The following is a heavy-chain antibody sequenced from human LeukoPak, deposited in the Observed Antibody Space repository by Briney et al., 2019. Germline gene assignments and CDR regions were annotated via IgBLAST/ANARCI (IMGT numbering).Heavy chain of an antibody. J-gene: IGHJ5*02. CDR3: ARGDTIFGVVINWFDP. V-gene: IGHV4-34*01. Sequence: SETLSLTCAVYGGSFSGYYWSWIRQPPGKGLEWTGEINHSGSTNYNPSLKSRVTISVDTSKNQFSLKLSSVTAADTAVYYCARGDTIFGVVINWFDPWGQGTLVTVSS. CDR2: INHSGST. CDR1: GGSFSGYY. D-gene: IGHD3-3*01.